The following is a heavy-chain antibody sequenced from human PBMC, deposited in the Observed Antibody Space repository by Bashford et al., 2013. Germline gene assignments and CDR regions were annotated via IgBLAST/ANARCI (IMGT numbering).Heavy chain of an antibody. J-gene: IGHJ3*02. V-gene: IGHV4-59*12. CDR1: GGSISSYY. CDR2: IFYSGST. Sequence: SETLSLTCTVSGGSISSYYWSWIRQPPGKGLEWIGYIFYSGSTNYNPSLKSRVTISVDSSKNQFSLKLSSVTAADTAVYYCARGGNGAFDIWGQGTLVTVSS. D-gene: IGHD4-23*01. CDR3: ARGGNGAFDI.